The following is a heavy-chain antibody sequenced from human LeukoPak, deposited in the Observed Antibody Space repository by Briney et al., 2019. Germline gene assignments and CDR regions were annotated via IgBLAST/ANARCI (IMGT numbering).Heavy chain of an antibody. CDR3: AGEYYYDSSGYYGY. CDR2: IYSGGST. D-gene: IGHD3-22*01. V-gene: IGHV3-53*01. CDR1: GFTVSSNY. Sequence: PGGSLRLSCAASGFTVSSNYMSWVRQAPGKGLEWVSVIYSGGSTYYADSVKGRFTISRDNSMNTLYLQMNSLRAEDTAVYYCAGEYYYDSSGYYGYWGQGTLVTVSS. J-gene: IGHJ4*02.